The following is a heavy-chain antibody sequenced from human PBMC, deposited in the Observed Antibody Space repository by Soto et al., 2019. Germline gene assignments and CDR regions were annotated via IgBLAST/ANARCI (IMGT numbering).Heavy chain of an antibody. D-gene: IGHD2-2*02. CDR2: INSDGSST. CDR3: ARLRAYCSSTSCYSYYYYGMDV. Sequence: GSLRLSCAASGFTFSSYWMHWVRQAPGKGLVWVSRINSDGSSTSYADSVKGRFTISRDNAKNTLYLQMNSLRAEDTAVYYCARLRAYCSSTSCYSYYYYGMDVWGQGTTVTVSS. CDR1: GFTFSSYW. J-gene: IGHJ6*02. V-gene: IGHV3-74*01.